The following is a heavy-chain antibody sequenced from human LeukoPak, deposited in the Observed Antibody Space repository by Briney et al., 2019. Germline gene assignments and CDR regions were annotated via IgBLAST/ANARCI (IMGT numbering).Heavy chain of an antibody. D-gene: IGHD1-26*01. J-gene: IGHJ3*02. CDR1: GFTFSSYW. CDR2: INTDGSST. V-gene: IGHV3-74*01. CDR3: ARVGYSGSSSLVDAFDI. Sequence: GGSLRLSCAASGFTFSSYWMHWVRHAPGKGLVWVSRINTDGSSTSYADSVKGRFTISRDNAKNTLYLQMNSLRAEDTAVYYCARVGYSGSSSLVDAFDIWGQGTMVTVSS.